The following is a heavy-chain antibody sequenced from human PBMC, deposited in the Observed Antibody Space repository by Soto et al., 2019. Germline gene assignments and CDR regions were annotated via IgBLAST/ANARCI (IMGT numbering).Heavy chain of an antibody. CDR2: TYYRSKWYN. V-gene: IGHV6-1*01. CDR3: ARGAFREFGTLDV. J-gene: IGHJ3*01. CDR1: GDSVSSNSAA. D-gene: IGHD1-26*01. Sequence: PSQTLSLTCAISGDSVSSNSAAWNWIRQSPSRGLEWLGRTYYRSKWYNDYAGSVKSRITINPDTSKNQFSLQLNSLTPEDAAVYYCARGAFREFGTLDVWGQGTMVTVSS.